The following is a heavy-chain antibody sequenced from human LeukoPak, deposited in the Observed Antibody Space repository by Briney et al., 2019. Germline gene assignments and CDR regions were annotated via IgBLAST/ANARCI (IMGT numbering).Heavy chain of an antibody. CDR3: AGYYYDSSRGFDL. CDR1: GFKFDDYG. Sequence: GGSLRLSCAASGFKFDDYGMSWVRQAPGKGLEWVCDINWNGAWTGYADSVKGRFTISRDNAKDSLYLQMNSLRAEDTALYYCAGYYYDSSRGFDLWGQGTLVTVSA. V-gene: IGHV3-20*04. CDR2: INWNGAWT. D-gene: IGHD3-22*01. J-gene: IGHJ5*02.